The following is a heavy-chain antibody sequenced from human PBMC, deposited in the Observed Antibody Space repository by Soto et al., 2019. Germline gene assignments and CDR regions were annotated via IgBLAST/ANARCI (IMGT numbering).Heavy chain of an antibody. J-gene: IGHJ4*02. V-gene: IGHV1-69*02. CDR3: ARSIGYSYGYFESDY. D-gene: IGHD5-18*01. CDR1: GGTFSSYT. Sequence: QVQLVQSGAEVKKPGSSVKVSCKASGGTFSSYTISWVRQAPGQGLEWMGRIIPILGIANDAQKFQGRVTITADKSTSTAYMELSSLRSEDTAVYYCARSIGYSYGYFESDYWGQGTLVTVSS. CDR2: IIPILGIA.